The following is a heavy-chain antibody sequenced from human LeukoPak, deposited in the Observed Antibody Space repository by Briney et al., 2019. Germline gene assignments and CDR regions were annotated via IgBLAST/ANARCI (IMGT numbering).Heavy chain of an antibody. CDR1: GFTLGSHW. CDR2: MGQDGSEI. J-gene: IGHJ4*02. V-gene: IGHV3-7*03. D-gene: IGHD6-13*01. CDR3: ARERQQIRYFDY. Sequence: GGSLRLSCAASGFTLGSHWMTWVRQAPGEGLEFVANMGQDGSEINYADSVRGRFTISRDNAKNSLYLQMNSLTAEDTALYYCARERQQIRYFDYWGQGTLVTVSS.